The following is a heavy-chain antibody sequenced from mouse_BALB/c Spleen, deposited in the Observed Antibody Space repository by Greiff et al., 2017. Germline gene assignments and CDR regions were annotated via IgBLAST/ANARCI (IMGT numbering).Heavy chain of an antibody. Sequence: VQLQQSGAELVRPGALVKLSCKASGFNIKDYYMHWVKQRPEQGLEWIGWIDPENGNTKYDPKFQGKASITADTSSNTAYLQLSSLTSEDTAVYYFVLGYDRTWFAYWGQGTLVTVSA. CDR2: IDPENGNT. D-gene: IGHD2-14*01. CDR1: GFNIKDYY. CDR3: VLGYDRTWFAY. J-gene: IGHJ3*01. V-gene: IGHV14-1*02.